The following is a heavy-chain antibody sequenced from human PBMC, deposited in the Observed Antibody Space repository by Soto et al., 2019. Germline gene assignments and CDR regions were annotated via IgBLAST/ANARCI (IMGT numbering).Heavy chain of an antibody. V-gene: IGHV3-30*18. Sequence: GGSLRLSCAASGFTFSSYGMHWVRQAPGKGLEWVAVISYDGSNKYYADSVKGRFTISRDNSKNTLYLQMNSLRAEDTAVYYCAKLFVYSTNSDPWGQGTLVTVSS. CDR1: GFTFSSYG. CDR3: AKLFVYSTNSDP. CDR2: ISYDGSNK. D-gene: IGHD2-2*01. J-gene: IGHJ5*02.